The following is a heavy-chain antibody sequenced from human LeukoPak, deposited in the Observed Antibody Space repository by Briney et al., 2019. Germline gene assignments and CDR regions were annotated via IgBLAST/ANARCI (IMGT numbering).Heavy chain of an antibody. Sequence: GGSLRLSCAASGFTFNSHSMNWVRRAPGKGLERVSSISSSSSYIYYADSVKGRFTISRDNAKNSLYLQMNSLRAEDTAVYYCARDRSYYGSGSNYYYYGMDVWGQGTTVTVSS. CDR2: ISSSSSYI. CDR1: GFTFNSHS. J-gene: IGHJ6*02. D-gene: IGHD3-10*01. V-gene: IGHV3-21*01. CDR3: ARDRSYYGSGSNYYYYGMDV.